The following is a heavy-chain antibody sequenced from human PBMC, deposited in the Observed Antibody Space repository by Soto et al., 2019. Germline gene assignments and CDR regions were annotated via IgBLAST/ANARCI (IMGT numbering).Heavy chain of an antibody. V-gene: IGHV4-34*01. CDR3: ARVLQYYDILTGYYKYYYYYGMDV. CDR2: INHSGST. Sequence: PSETLSLTCAVYGGSFSGYYWSWIRQPPGKGLEWIGEINHSGSTNYNPSLKSRVTISVDTSKNQFSLKLSSVTAADTAVYYCARVLQYYDILTGYYKYYYYYGMDVWGQGTTVTVSS. J-gene: IGHJ6*02. CDR1: GGSFSGYY. D-gene: IGHD3-9*01.